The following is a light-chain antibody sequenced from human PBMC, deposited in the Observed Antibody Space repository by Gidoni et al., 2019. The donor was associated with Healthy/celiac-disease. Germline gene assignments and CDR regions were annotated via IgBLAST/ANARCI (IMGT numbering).Light chain of an antibody. CDR1: QDISNY. V-gene: IGKV1-33*01. Sequence: DIQMTQSPSSLSASVGDRVTITCQASQDISNYLNWYQQKPGKAPKLLIYDASNLETGVPSRFSGSGSGTDFTFTISSLQPEDIATYYCQQYDNLPPYTFCQXTKLEIK. CDR2: DAS. CDR3: QQYDNLPPYT. J-gene: IGKJ2*01.